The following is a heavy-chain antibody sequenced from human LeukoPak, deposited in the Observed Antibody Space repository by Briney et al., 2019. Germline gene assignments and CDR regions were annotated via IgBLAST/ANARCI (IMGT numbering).Heavy chain of an antibody. V-gene: IGHV3-48*02. D-gene: IGHD2-15*01. CDR2: ISSSSSTI. CDR1: GLTVSSYS. Sequence: GGSLRLSCAASGLTVSSYSMNWVRQAPGRGLEWVSYISSSSSTIYYADSVKGRFTISRDNAKNSLYLQMNSLRDEDTAVYYCARARASGRSGFDYWGQGTLVTVSS. J-gene: IGHJ4*02. CDR3: ARARASGRSGFDY.